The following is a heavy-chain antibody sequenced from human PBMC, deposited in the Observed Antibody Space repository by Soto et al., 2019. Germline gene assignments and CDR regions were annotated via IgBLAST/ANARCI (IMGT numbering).Heavy chain of an antibody. J-gene: IGHJ6*03. CDR3: ASSPRDIVVVPADYYYYYMDV. CDR1: GGSFSGYY. D-gene: IGHD2-2*01. CDR2: INHSGST. V-gene: IGHV4-34*01. Sequence: SETLSLTCAVYGGSFSGYYWSWIRQPPGKGLEWIGEINHSGSTNYNPSLKSRVTISVDTSKNQFSLKLSSVTAADTAVYYCASSPRDIVVVPADYYYYYMDVWGKGTTVTVSS.